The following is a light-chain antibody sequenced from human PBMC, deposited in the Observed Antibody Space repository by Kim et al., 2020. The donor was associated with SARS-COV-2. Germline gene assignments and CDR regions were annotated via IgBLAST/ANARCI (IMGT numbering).Light chain of an antibody. CDR3: ASWDDNLSSPV. V-gene: IGLV1-44*01. Sequence: GQRVTISCSGSQHNIGDNSVNWYQQRPGAAPKLLIYSDTERPSGVPDRFSGSKSGTSASLAISGLQSEDEGDYHCASWDDNLSSPVFGGGTQLTVL. CDR2: SDT. CDR1: QHNIGDNS. J-gene: IGLJ3*02.